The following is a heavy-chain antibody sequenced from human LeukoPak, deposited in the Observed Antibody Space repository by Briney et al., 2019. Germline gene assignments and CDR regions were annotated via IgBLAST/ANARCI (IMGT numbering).Heavy chain of an antibody. J-gene: IGHJ3*02. CDR1: GGSISGYY. V-gene: IGHV4-59*13. CDR2: IYYSGST. CDR3: ARVLLSYDFWSGYYTHDAFDI. Sequence: PSETLSLTCTVSGGSISGYYWSWIRQPPGKGLEWIGYIYYSGSTNYNPSLKSRVTISVDTSKNQFSLKLSSVTAADTAVYYCARVLLSYDFWSGYYTHDAFDIWGQGTMVTVSS. D-gene: IGHD3-3*01.